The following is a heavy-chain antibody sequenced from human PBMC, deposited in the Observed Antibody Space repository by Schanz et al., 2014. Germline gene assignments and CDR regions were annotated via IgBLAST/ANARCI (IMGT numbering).Heavy chain of an antibody. CDR3: ARDRRRYCSTASCLHDNWFDP. CDR1: GGTFSRLT. CDR2: VIPILGVT. D-gene: IGHD2-2*01. V-gene: IGHV1-69*08. Sequence: QVQLVQSGAEVKKPGSSVKVSCKASGGTFSRLTFSWVRQAPGQGLEWMGRVIPILGVTHYAQKFQGRVTITADKSTTTAYMELRSLRSDDTAVYYCARDRRRYCSTASCLHDNWFDPWGQGTLVIVSS. J-gene: IGHJ5*02.